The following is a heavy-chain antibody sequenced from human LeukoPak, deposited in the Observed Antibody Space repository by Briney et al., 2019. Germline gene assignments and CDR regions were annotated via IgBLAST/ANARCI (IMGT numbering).Heavy chain of an antibody. J-gene: IGHJ4*02. D-gene: IGHD6-13*01. CDR1: GFTFSSAG. CDR2: ISGSGASK. CDR3: AKHLGYTSRCPDY. Sequence: GGSLRLSCAASGFTFSSAGMSWVRQAPGKGLEWVSAISGSGASKYYADSVKGRFTISRDNSKNTLYLQVSSLRVEDTALYYCAKHLGYTSRCPDYWGQGTLVTVSS. V-gene: IGHV3-23*01.